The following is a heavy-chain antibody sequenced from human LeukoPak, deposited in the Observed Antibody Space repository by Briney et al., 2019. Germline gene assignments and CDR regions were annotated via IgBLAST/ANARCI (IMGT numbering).Heavy chain of an antibody. V-gene: IGHV1-3*01. Sequence: GASVKVSCKASGYTFTNYAIHWVRQAPGQRLEWMGWINADNGDTKYLRRFQGRVTITRDTSASTAYMELSSLRYEDTAVFYCARGPIAAVAFFDYWGQGTLVSVSS. D-gene: IGHD6-13*01. CDR2: INADNGDT. CDR3: ARGPIAAVAFFDY. CDR1: GYTFTNYA. J-gene: IGHJ4*02.